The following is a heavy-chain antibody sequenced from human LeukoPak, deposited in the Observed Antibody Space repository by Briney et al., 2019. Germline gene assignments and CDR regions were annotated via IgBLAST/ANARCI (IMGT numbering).Heavy chain of an antibody. V-gene: IGHV4-34*01. J-gene: IGHJ6*03. CDR1: GGSFSGYY. D-gene: IGHD6-19*01. Sequence: SETLSLTCAVYGGSFSGYYWSWIRQPPGKGLEWIGEINHSGSTNYNPSLKSRVTISVDTYKNQFSLKLSSVTAADTAVYYCARHSPFAGRPIQNHSSGWYAFGYYYYYYMDVWGKGTTVTISS. CDR3: ARHSPFAGRPIQNHSSGWYAFGYYYYYYMDV. CDR2: INHSGST.